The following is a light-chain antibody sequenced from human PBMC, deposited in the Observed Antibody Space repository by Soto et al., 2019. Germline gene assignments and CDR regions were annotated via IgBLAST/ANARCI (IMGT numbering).Light chain of an antibody. CDR1: QSVSSSY. CDR3: QQYGNVPLT. Sequence: EIGTTESPATLSVSPGERANLSCRASQSVSSSYLAWYQRKPGQAPRLLIYRVSSRATGIPDRFSGSGSGTDFTLTISRLEPEDFAVYYCQQYGNVPLTFGGGTKV. J-gene: IGKJ4*01. CDR2: RVS. V-gene: IGKV3-20*01.